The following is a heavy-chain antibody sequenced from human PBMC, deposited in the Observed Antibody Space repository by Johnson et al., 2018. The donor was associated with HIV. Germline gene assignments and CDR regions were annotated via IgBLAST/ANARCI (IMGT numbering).Heavy chain of an antibody. V-gene: IGHV3-30*04. J-gene: IGHJ3*02. CDR3: ARDRGAGSSGAFDM. D-gene: IGHD6-6*01. CDR1: GCTFKSYA. Sequence: QVQLVESGGGVVQPGRSLRLSCAASGCTFKSYAMHGVRQAPGKGLAWVAVISYDGSKKYYADSVKGRFTISSDNSKNTLYLQMNSLRAEDTAVYYCARDRGAGSSGAFDMWGQGTMVTVSS. CDR2: ISYDGSKK.